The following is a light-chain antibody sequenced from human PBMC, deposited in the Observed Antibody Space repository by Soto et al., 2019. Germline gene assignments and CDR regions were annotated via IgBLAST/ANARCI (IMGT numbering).Light chain of an antibody. J-gene: IGKJ1*01. CDR1: QSISSY. CDR3: QKSYSIPWT. Sequence: DIQMTQSPSSLSASVGDRVTLTCRASQSISSYLNWYQQKPGKAPKVLIYAASSLQSGIPSRFSGSGSGTDFTLTISSLQPEDFATYYCQKSYSIPWTFGQGTKVDIK. V-gene: IGKV1-39*01. CDR2: AAS.